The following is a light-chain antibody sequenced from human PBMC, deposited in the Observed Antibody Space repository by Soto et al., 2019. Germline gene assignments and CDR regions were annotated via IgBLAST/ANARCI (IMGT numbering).Light chain of an antibody. V-gene: IGKV1-39*01. CDR3: QQSYKSPPT. J-gene: IGKJ1*01. Sequence: DLPMTQSPSSLSASVGDRVVITCRASQSIATYLNGYQQKPGKAPSLLIFAASRLQSGVPSTFRGSGSGTDFTLAISSLQPEDFATYYCQQSYKSPPTFGQGTKVDI. CDR2: AAS. CDR1: QSIATY.